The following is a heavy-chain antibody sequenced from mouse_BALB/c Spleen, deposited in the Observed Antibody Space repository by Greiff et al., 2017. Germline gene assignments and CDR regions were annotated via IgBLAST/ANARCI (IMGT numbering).Heavy chain of an antibody. J-gene: IGHJ4*01. V-gene: IGHV5-6-3*01. CDR3: ARLPYGYYPSYAMDY. CDR2: INSNGGST. Sequence: EVMLVESGGGLVQPGGSLKLSCAASGFTFSSYGMSWVRQTPDKRLELVATINSNGGSTYYPDSVKGRFTISRDNAKNTLYLQMSSLKSEDTAMYYCARLPYGYYPSYAMDYWGQGTSVTVSS. CDR1: GFTFSSYG. D-gene: IGHD2-3*01.